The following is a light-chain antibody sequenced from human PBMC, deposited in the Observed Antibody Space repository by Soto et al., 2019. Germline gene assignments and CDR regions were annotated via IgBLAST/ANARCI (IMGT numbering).Light chain of an antibody. J-gene: IGLJ1*01. V-gene: IGLV2-23*01. CDR1: STDFGSYNL. CDR3: CSYAGSSTVYV. CDR2: EGS. Sequence: QCVLTQPASVSASPGQSITISCTGTSTDFGSYNLVSWYQQHPGKAPKLMIFEGSKRPSGVSNRFSGSKSGNTASLTISGLQAEDEADYYCCSYAGSSTVYVFGTGTKVTV.